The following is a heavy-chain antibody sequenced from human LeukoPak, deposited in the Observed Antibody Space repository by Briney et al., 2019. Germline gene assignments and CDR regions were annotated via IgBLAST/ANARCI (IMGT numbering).Heavy chain of an antibody. CDR1: GGTFSSYG. D-gene: IGHD5-24*01. CDR2: ISAYNGNT. V-gene: IGHV1-18*01. Sequence: ASVKVSCKASGGTFSSYGISWVRQAPGQGLEWMGWISAYNGNTNYAQKLQGRVTMTTDTSTSTAYMELRSLRSDDTAVYYCARDSPDGYNPDAFDIWGQGTMVTVSS. CDR3: ARDSPDGYNPDAFDI. J-gene: IGHJ3*02.